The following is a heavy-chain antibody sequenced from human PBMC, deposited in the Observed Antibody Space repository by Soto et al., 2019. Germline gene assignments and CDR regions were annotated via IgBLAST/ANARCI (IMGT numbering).Heavy chain of an antibody. CDR3: ATSMRHTLDP. CDR1: GFTFSSYG. CDR2: ISGSGVDT. V-gene: IGHV3-23*01. D-gene: IGHD2-21*01. J-gene: IGHJ5*02. Sequence: EVQLLQSGGGSVQPGGSLRLSCEASGFTFSSYGMTWVRQAPGKGLEWVAGISGSGVDTKYADSVKGRFIIARDNSKNKMYLQMNSLRVEDTAVYYCATSMRHTLDPWGQGTLVTVS.